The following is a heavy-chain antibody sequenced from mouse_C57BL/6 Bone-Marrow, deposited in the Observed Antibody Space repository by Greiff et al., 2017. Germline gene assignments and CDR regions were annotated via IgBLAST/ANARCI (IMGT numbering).Heavy chain of an antibody. CDR2: LWSGGST. Sequence: QLQLKQSGPGLLQPSQSLSITCTVSGFSLPSSGVPWVRPPPGKGLEWLGVLWSGGSTDYHAAFISRLSISQDTSKSPVFFNMNRLQADDLAIYYYAKKNGNYLYIDVGGTGTTVTVSS. D-gene: IGHD2-1*01. CDR1: GFSLPSSG. CDR3: AKKNGNYLYIDV. V-gene: IGHV2-4*01. J-gene: IGHJ1*03.